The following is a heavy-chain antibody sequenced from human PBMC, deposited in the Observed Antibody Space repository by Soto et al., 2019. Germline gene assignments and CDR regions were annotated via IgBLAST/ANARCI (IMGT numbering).Heavy chain of an antibody. Sequence: QVQLVQSGAEVKKPGASVKVSCKASGYTFTSYNIDWVRQAPGQGLEWMGWISTYNGNTYYAQKLQGRVTMTTDTYTRTGYMDLRSLRSADTAADLCASECITLRGFEVWGQGTLVIVSS. J-gene: IGHJ4*02. CDR1: GYTFTSYN. D-gene: IGHD3-10*01. CDR3: ASECITLRGFEV. V-gene: IGHV1-18*04. CDR2: ISTYNGNT.